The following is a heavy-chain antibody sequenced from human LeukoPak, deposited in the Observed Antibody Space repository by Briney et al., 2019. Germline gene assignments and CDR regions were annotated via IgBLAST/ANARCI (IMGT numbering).Heavy chain of an antibody. D-gene: IGHD6-19*01. CDR2: INPNSGGS. CDR3: AGSDSSGWLDY. CDR1: GYTFTAYY. J-gene: IGHJ4*02. V-gene: IGHV1-2*06. Sequence: ASVKVSCKASGYTFTAYYMHWVRQAPGQGLEWMGRINPNSGGSDYAQKFQGRVTMTRDTSISTAYMELSSLRSDDTAVYYCAGSDSSGWLDYWGQGTLVTVSS.